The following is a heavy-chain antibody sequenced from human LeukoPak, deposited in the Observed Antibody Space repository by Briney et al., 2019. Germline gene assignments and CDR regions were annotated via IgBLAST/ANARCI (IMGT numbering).Heavy chain of an antibody. CDR3: ARESGIVGAVDY. CDR2: INPNSGGT. CDR1: GYTFTGYY. D-gene: IGHD1-26*01. V-gene: IGHV1-2*02. Sequence: ASVKVSCKASGYTFTGYYMHRVRQAPGQGLEWMGWINPNSGGTNYAQKFQGRVTMTRDTSISTAYMELSRLRSDDTAVYYCARESGIVGAVDYWGQGALVTVSS. J-gene: IGHJ4*02.